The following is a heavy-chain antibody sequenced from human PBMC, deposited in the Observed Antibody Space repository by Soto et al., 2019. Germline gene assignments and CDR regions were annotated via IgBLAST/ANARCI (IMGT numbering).Heavy chain of an antibody. CDR3: VRFLLWDTTAVGAIDH. V-gene: IGHV1-2*02. CDR2: LNPDSGGT. D-gene: IGHD6-19*01. Sequence: QVQLVQSGAEVKKPGASVKVSCKASGYTFTGYYIHWVRQAPGQGLEWLGWLNPDSGGTDYAQDFQGRVIMTRDTSISTAYMELSSLRSDDTALYYCVRFLLWDTTAVGAIDHWGQGTLVTVSS. J-gene: IGHJ4*02. CDR1: GYTFTGYY.